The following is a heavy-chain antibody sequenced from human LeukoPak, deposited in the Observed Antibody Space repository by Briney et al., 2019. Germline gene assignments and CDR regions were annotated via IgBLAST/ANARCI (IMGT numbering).Heavy chain of an antibody. CDR1: GFTLNNAW. CDR3: TTDRYYDNSELQFQH. Sequence: PGGSLRLSCAASGFTLNNAWMSWVRQAPGKGLEWLGRIKRETDGGTIDYAAPVKGRFTISRDDSRNTLYLQMDSLIIEDTAVYYCTTDRYYDNSELQFQHWGQGTLVTVSS. CDR2: IKRETDGGTI. J-gene: IGHJ1*01. D-gene: IGHD3-22*01. V-gene: IGHV3-15*01.